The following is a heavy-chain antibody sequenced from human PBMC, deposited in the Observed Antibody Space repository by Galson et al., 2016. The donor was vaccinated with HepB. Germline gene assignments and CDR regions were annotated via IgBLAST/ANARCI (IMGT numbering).Heavy chain of an antibody. CDR2: ISSSSVDT. J-gene: IGHJ4*02. CDR1: GITFRDFN. V-gene: IGHV3-21*04. CDR3: ARGSAGGPVEWAYLRFNF. Sequence: SLRLSCAASGITFRDFNMNWIRQAPGKGPEWVSPISSSSVDTYYADSVKGRFSISRDDSTNSLFLQLTSLGDADTAVYYCARGSAGGPVEWAYLRFNFWGQGILVTVAS. D-gene: IGHD3-3*01.